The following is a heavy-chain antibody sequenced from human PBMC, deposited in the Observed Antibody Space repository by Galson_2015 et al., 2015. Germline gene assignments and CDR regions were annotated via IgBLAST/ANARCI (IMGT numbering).Heavy chain of an antibody. CDR2: ISSTTTYI. CDR1: EFTFSSYY. J-gene: IGHJ4*02. CDR3: ARQILDYDFWSGYYRTNFDY. D-gene: IGHD3-3*01. Sequence: SLRLSCAASEFTFSSYYMSWVRQAPGKGLEWVSSISSTTTYIYYADSVKGRFTISRDNAKNSLYLQMNSLGAEDTAVYYCARQILDYDFWSGYYRTNFDYWGQGTLVTVSS. V-gene: IGHV3-21*01.